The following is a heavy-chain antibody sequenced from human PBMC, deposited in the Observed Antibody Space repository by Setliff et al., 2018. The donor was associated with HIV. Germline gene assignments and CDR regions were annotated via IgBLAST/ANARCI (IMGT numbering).Heavy chain of an antibody. Sequence: PGGSLRLSCAASGFTFSRYGMHWVRQAPGKGLEWVAFISYDGSKKYDADSVKGRFTISRDNAKNSLYLQMNSLRAEDTAVYYCARVNSGGYNYKSFFDYWGQGTLVTVSS. CDR1: GFTFSRYG. V-gene: IGHV3-30*04. CDR3: ARVNSGGYNYKSFFDY. CDR2: ISYDGSKK. J-gene: IGHJ4*02. D-gene: IGHD5-12*01.